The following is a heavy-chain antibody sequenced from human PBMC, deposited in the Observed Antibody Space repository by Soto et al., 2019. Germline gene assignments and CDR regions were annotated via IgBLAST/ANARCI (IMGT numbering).Heavy chain of an antibody. D-gene: IGHD6-13*01. J-gene: IGHJ5*02. Sequence: ASVKVSCKASGGTFSSYTISWVRRAPGQGLEWMAIINPMGGSTNYAQKFQGRVTLTSDTSTSTVYMELSSLRFEDAALFYCARDLAAGDLWGQGTLVTVSS. CDR2: INPMGGST. CDR3: ARDLAAGDL. CDR1: GGTFSSYT. V-gene: IGHV1-46*01.